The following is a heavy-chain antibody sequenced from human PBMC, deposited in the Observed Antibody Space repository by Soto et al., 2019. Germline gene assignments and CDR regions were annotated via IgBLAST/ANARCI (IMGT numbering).Heavy chain of an antibody. V-gene: IGHV3-30*03. CDR1: GFTFSSYG. Sequence: QVQLVESGGGVVQPGRSLRLSCAASGFTFSSYGMHWVRQAPGKGLEWVAVISYDGSNKYYADSVKGRFTSSRDNSKNTLYLQMHSLRAEDTAVYYCARDRVAYCGGDCPGVDYWGQGPLVTVSS. CDR2: ISYDGSNK. J-gene: IGHJ4*02. CDR3: ARDRVAYCGGDCPGVDY. D-gene: IGHD2-21*02.